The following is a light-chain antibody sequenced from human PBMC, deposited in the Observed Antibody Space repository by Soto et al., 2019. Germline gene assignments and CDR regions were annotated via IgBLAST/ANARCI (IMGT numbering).Light chain of an antibody. J-gene: IGKJ5*01. CDR3: HHYTYCYA. V-gene: IGKV3-15*01. CDR2: GAS. Sequence: EIVMTQSPATLSVSPGERATLSCRASQSVSISLAWYQHRPGQAPRILIYGASTRATDIPARFSGSGSGTQFTLNSTNLQSEDFAICYCHHYTYCYAFGEGTRLEI. CDR1: QSVSIS.